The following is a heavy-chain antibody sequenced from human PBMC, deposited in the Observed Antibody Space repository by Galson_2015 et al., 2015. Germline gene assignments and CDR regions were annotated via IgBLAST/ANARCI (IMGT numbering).Heavy chain of an antibody. J-gene: IGHJ6*03. D-gene: IGHD1-1*01. CDR3: AKYDSSATNRYYYYYYMDV. CDR2: ISWDGDST. Sequence: SLRLSCAASGFTFDDYTMHWVRHAPGKGLEWVSLISWDGDSTYYADSVKGRFNISRDKIKNSLYLQLHGLRTEDTALYHCAKYDSSATNRYYYYYYMDVWGKGTTVTVSS. V-gene: IGHV3-43*01. CDR1: GFTFDDYT.